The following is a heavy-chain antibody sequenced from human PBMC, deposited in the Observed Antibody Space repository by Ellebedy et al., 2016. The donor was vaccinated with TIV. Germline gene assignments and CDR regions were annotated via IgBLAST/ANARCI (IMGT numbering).Heavy chain of an antibody. CDR1: GLTFSSFA. Sequence: GGSLRLXCAASGLTFSSFAMNWVRQAPGKGLEWVSGISNSGDSTYYADSVKGRFTISRDNSQNTLYLRMNSLRAEDTAVYYCAKGPRWQQLIPSLLDYWGQGTLVTVSS. CDR3: AKGPRWQQLIPSLLDY. V-gene: IGHV3-23*01. CDR2: ISNSGDST. D-gene: IGHD6-13*01. J-gene: IGHJ4*02.